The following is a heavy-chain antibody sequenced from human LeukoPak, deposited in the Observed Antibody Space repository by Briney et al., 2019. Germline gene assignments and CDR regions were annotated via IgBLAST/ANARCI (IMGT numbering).Heavy chain of an antibody. Sequence: KPSETLSLTCTVSGGSISSYFWNWIRQPPGKGLEWIGYIYHSGSANYNPSLKSRVTISVDTSKNQFSLNLSSVTAADTAVYYCAREGLFTSFDYWGQGTLVTVSS. J-gene: IGHJ4*02. D-gene: IGHD2/OR15-2a*01. CDR1: GGSISSYF. CDR3: AREGLFTSFDY. V-gene: IGHV4-59*01. CDR2: IYHSGSA.